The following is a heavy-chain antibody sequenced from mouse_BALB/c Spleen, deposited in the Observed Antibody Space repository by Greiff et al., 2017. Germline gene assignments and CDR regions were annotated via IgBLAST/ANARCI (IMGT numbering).Heavy chain of an antibody. J-gene: IGHJ4*01. V-gene: IGHV2-2*02. CDR3: ARFPYYYGSSYYAMDY. CDR2: IWSGGST. D-gene: IGHD1-1*01. CDR1: GFSLTSYG. Sequence: QVQLQQSGPGLVQPSQSLSITCTVSGFSLTSYGVHWVRQSPGKGLEWLGVIWSGGSTDYNAAFISRLSISKDNSKSQVFFKMNSLQANDTAIYYCARFPYYYGSSYYAMDYWGQGTSVTVSA.